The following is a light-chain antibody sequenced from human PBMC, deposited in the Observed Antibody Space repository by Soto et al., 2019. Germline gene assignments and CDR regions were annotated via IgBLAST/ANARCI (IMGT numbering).Light chain of an antibody. V-gene: IGKV1-39*01. CDR3: QKTSSLPLT. J-gene: IGKJ4*01. Sequence: DIQMTQSPSSLSASVGDRITITCRASQSVNSYLNWYQQKAGKAPKVLISGVSSLQSGVPSRFSGSGSGTDFTLTITTLQPEDFGTYYCQKTSSLPLTFGGGTKVEIK. CDR2: GVS. CDR1: QSVNSY.